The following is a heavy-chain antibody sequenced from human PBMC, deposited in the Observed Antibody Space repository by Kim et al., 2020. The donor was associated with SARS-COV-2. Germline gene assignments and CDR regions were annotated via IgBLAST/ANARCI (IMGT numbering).Heavy chain of an antibody. CDR3: ARVGSGAWFDP. V-gene: IGHV4-31*03. Sequence: SETLSLTCTVSGGSISSGGYYWSWIRQHPGKGLEWIGYIYYSGSTYYNPSLKSRVTISVDTSKNQFSLKLSSVTAADTAVYYCARVGSGAWFDPWGQGTRVTVSS. CDR1: GGSISSGGYY. CDR2: IYYSGST. J-gene: IGHJ5*02. D-gene: IGHD3-10*01.